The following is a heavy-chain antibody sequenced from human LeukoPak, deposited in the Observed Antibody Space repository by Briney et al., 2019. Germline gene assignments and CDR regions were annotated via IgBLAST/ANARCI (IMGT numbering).Heavy chain of an antibody. CDR2: ISESGDCT. D-gene: IGHD3-10*01. V-gene: IGHV3-23*01. CDR1: GFTFSCYA. J-gene: IGHJ6*02. Sequence: GGSMSLSCAASGFTFSCYAMSWVRPAPGEGLEWVSSISESGDCTYNAASDHGRFTISRHNSKHTQYLQINSLRAEDPAVYYCARRSRFRGLFATAYYYGMDVWGQGPTVTVSS. CDR3: ARRSRFRGLFATAYYYGMDV.